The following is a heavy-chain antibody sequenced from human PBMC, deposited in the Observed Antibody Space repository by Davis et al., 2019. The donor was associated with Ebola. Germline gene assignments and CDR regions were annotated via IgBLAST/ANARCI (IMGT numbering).Heavy chain of an antibody. Sequence: ASVKVSCKASGGTFSSYAISWVRQAPGQGLEWMGWINAGNGNTKYSQKFQGRVTITRDTSASTAYMELSSLRSEDTAVYYCARAAYYDFWSGYPAGMDVWGQGTTVTVSS. CDR3: ARAAYYDFWSGYPAGMDV. CDR1: GGTFSSYA. J-gene: IGHJ6*02. D-gene: IGHD3-3*01. V-gene: IGHV1-3*01. CDR2: INAGNGNT.